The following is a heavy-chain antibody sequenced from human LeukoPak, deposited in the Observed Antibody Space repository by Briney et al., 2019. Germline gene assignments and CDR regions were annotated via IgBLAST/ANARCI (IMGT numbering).Heavy chain of an antibody. V-gene: IGHV4-39*01. D-gene: IGHD3-10*01. CDR3: ARLAVGSPFDY. Sequence: SETLSRTCAVSGGSISSSSYYWGWIRQPPGKGLEWIGTIYYTGHTHYNESLESRITMSVDTSKNQFPLRLNSVTTADTALYYCARLAVGSPFDYWGQGALVTVSS. CDR1: GGSISSSSYY. CDR2: IYYTGHT. J-gene: IGHJ4*02.